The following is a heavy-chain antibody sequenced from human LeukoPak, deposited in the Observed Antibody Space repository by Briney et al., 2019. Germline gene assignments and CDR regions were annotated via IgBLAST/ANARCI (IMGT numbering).Heavy chain of an antibody. V-gene: IGHV4-4*07. CDR1: GGSISGYY. D-gene: IGHD6-19*01. Sequence: PSETLSLTCSVSGGSISGYYWSWLRQAAGEGLEWIGRLYTSGETNYNPSLKSRIAMSFDTSRNQFSLRLTSVTAADTAVYFCARGGIAVPGYYYFYYMDVWGKGTTVTVSS. CDR2: LYTSGET. CDR3: ARGGIAVPGYYYFYYMDV. J-gene: IGHJ6*03.